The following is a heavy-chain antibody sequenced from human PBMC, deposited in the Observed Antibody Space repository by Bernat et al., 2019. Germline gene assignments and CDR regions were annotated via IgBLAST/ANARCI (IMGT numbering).Heavy chain of an antibody. CDR2: INPNSGGT. Sequence: QVQLVQSGAEVKKPGASVKVSCKVSGYTFTGYYIHWVRQAPGQGLESMGWINPNSGGTNFAQKFQGRVTMTRDTSISTAYMELSRLRSDDTAVYYCAMTSRSFNGPDYWGQGTLVTVSS. D-gene: IGHD6-6*01. CDR3: AMTSRSFNGPDY. V-gene: IGHV1-2*02. CDR1: GYTFTGYY. J-gene: IGHJ4*02.